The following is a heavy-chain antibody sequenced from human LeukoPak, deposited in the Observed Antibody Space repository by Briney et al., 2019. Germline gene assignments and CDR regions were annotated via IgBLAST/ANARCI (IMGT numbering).Heavy chain of an antibody. CDR2: MNPNSGNK. Sequence: GASVKVSCKASGYTFTSYDINWVRQATGQGLEWMGWMNPNSGNKGYAQKFQGRVTMTRNTSISTAYMELSSLRSEDTAVYYCARGRTVAGTRANALHYWGQGTLVTVSS. CDR3: ARGRTVAGTRANALHY. CDR1: GYTFTSYD. V-gene: IGHV1-8*01. J-gene: IGHJ4*02. D-gene: IGHD6-19*01.